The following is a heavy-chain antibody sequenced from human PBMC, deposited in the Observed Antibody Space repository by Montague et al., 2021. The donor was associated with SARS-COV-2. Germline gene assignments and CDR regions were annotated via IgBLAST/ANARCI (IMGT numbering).Heavy chain of an antibody. V-gene: IGHV3-23*01. CDR3: AKGREWVTVNVDPPYYSYGMDV. CDR1: GFTFSHYA. CDR2: LSGSGGKT. Sequence: SLSLSCAASGFTFSHYAMTWVRQAPGKGPEWVSALSGSGGKTYYADSVKGRFTISRDNSKNTLYLQMKSLRADDTAIYYCAKGREWVTVNVDPPYYSYGMDVWGQGTTVTVSS. D-gene: IGHD4-17*01. J-gene: IGHJ6*02.